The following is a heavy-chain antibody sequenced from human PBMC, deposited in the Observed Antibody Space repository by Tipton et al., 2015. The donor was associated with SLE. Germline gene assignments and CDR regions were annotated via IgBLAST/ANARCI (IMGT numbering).Heavy chain of an antibody. J-gene: IGHJ4*02. CDR1: GFTFSHYS. V-gene: IGHV3-23*01. CDR2: ISGSGGST. Sequence: SLRLSCAASGFTFSHYSMNWVRQAPGKGLEWVSAISGSGGSTYYADSVKGRFTISRDNSKNTLYLQMNSLGAEDTAVYYCARSVPYCAGDCRWGYYTHWGQGTLVTVSS. D-gene: IGHD2-21*01. CDR3: ARSVPYCAGDCRWGYYTH.